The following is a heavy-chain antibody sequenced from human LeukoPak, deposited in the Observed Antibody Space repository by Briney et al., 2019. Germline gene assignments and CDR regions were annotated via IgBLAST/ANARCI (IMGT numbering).Heavy chain of an antibody. CDR1: GYTLTELS. Sequence: ASVKVSCKDSGYTLTELSMHWVRQAPGKGLKWMGGFDPEDGETIYAQKFQGRVTMTEDTSTDTAYMELSSLRSEDTAVYYCAAGYCSSTSCYAPHHDAFDIWGQGTMVTVSS. V-gene: IGHV1-24*01. CDR3: AAGYCSSTSCYAPHHDAFDI. D-gene: IGHD2-2*01. CDR2: FDPEDGET. J-gene: IGHJ3*02.